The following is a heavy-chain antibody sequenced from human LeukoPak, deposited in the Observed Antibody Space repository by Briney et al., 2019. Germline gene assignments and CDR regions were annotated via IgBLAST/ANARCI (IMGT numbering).Heavy chain of an antibody. CDR3: TRLGTVTSDY. CDR1: GFTFSGSA. CDR2: IRSKANNYAT. D-gene: IGHD4-17*01. V-gene: IGHV3-73*01. Sequence: GGSLRLSCAASGFTFSGSAMHWVRQASGKGLEWVGRIRSKANNYATAYAASVKGRFIISRDDSNNTMYLQMNSLKTEDTAVYYCTRLGTVTSDYWGQGTLVTVSS. J-gene: IGHJ4*02.